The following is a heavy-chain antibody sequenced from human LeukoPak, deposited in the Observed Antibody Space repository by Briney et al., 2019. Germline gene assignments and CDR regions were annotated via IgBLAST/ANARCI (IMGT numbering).Heavy chain of an antibody. CDR2: INPNSGGT. V-gene: IGHV1-2*02. D-gene: IGHD1-26*01. J-gene: IGHJ5*02. CDR3: ARADRLDGSPYLIGP. Sequence: ASVTVSCKTSGYSFTDYYMHWVRQAPGQGLEWMGWINPNSGGTSTAQKFQGRITMTRDTSITTVYMEVSWLTSDDTAIYYCARADRLDGSPYLIGPWGQGTLVTVSS. CDR1: GYSFTDYY.